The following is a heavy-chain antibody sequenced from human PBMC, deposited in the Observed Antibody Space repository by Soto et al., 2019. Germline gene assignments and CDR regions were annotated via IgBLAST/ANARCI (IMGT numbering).Heavy chain of an antibody. CDR2: ISSSSSTI. CDR1: GFTFSSYS. V-gene: IGHV3-48*02. D-gene: IGHD2-21*02. J-gene: IGHJ3*02. Sequence: GGSLRLSCAASGFTFSSYSMNWVRQAPGKGLEWVSYISSSSSTIYYADSVKGRFTISRDNAKNPLYLQMNSLRDEDTAVYYCARDPDFDAFDIWGQGTMVTVSS. CDR3: ARDPDFDAFDI.